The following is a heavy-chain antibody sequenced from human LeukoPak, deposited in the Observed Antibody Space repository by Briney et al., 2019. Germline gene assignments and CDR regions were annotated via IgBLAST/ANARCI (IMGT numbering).Heavy chain of an antibody. CDR1: GFTFSSYA. CDR3: ARGPYSSGWTFYYYYGMDV. V-gene: IGHV3-33*08. CDR2: IWYDGSNK. D-gene: IGHD6-19*01. Sequence: GGSLRLSCAASGFTFSSYAMHWVRQAPGKGLEWVAVIWYDGSNKYYADSVKGRFTISRDNSKNTLYLQMNSLRAEDTAVYYCARGPYSSGWTFYYYYGMDVWGQGTTVTVSS. J-gene: IGHJ6*02.